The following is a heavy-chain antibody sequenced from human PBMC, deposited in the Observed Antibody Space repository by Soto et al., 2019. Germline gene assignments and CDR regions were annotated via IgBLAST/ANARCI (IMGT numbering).Heavy chain of an antibody. V-gene: IGHV3-23*01. CDR2: ISGSGDRA. CDR3: AKEMIASTLADFFDY. CDR1: GFTFSNYG. J-gene: IGHJ4*02. Sequence: EVQLLESGGGLIQPGGSLRLSCEASGFTFSNYGMTWVRQAPGKGLEWVSTISGSGDRAFYADPVKGRFTISRDNSKNTLYLQMNSLSAEDTAIYYRAKEMIASTLADFFDYWGQGILVTVSS. D-gene: IGHD2-21*01.